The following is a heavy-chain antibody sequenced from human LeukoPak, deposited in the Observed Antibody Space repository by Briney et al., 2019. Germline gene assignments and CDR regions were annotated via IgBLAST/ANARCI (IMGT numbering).Heavy chain of an antibody. D-gene: IGHD3-10*01. Sequence: PSETLFLTCTVSGGSISSYYWSWIRQPPGKGLEWIGYIYYSGSTNYNPSLKSRVTISVDTSKNQFSLKLSSVTAADTAVYYCARLVWFGELWDYWGQGTLVTVSS. CDR1: GGSISSYY. V-gene: IGHV4-59*08. CDR3: ARLVWFGELWDY. J-gene: IGHJ4*02. CDR2: IYYSGST.